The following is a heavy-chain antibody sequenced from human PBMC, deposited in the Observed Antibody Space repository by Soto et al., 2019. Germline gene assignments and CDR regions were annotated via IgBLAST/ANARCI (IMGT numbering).Heavy chain of an antibody. D-gene: IGHD3-22*01. CDR3: VRATYFSDSSGYTRCLDY. CDR1: GFTLSDHS. J-gene: IGHJ4*02. CDR2: SRDKPQGYRT. Sequence: EVQLVESGGVLVQPGGSLRLSCAGSGFTLSDHSIDWVRQAPGKGLEWVGRSRDKPQGYRTTYAASVKGRFTASRDESKHSAYRQMNSLKTEDTAVYYCVRATYFSDSSGYTRCLDYWGQGTLVTVSS. V-gene: IGHV3-72*01.